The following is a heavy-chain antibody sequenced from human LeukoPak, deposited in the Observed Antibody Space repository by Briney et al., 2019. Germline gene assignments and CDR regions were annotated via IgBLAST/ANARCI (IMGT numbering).Heavy chain of an antibody. CDR1: GFTFSSYS. CDR3: AREMDTAMREYYYYGMDV. V-gene: IGHV3-21*04. Sequence: GGSLRLSCAASGFTFSSYSMNWVRQAPGKGLEWVSSISSSSSYIYYADSVKGRFTISRDNAKNSLYLQMNSLRAEDTAVYYCAREMDTAMREYYYYGMDVWGQGTTVTVSS. D-gene: IGHD5-18*01. CDR2: ISSSSSYI. J-gene: IGHJ6*02.